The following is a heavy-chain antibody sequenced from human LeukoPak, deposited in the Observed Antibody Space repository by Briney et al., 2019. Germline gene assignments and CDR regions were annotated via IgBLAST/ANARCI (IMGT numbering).Heavy chain of an antibody. V-gene: IGHV3-23*01. CDR2: ISSSDDGT. CDR3: ARDSMVRGVIGY. Sequence: GGSLRLSCAASGFSLSSYAMSWVRQAPGKGLEWVSAISSSDDGTYHAGSVRGRFTISRDSSKNTLYLQMNNLRAEDTAVYYCARDSMVRGVIGYWGQGTLVTVSS. J-gene: IGHJ4*02. CDR1: GFSLSSYA. D-gene: IGHD3-10*01.